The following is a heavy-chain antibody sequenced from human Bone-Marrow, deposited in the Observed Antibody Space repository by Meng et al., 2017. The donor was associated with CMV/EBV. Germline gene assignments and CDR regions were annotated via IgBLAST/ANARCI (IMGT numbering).Heavy chain of an antibody. D-gene: IGHD1-7*01. CDR1: GGSISSGGYY. CDR3: ARAPARTRGYYFDY. V-gene: IGHV4-31*03. J-gene: IGHJ4*02. CDR2: IYYSGST. Sequence: SETLSLTCTVSGGSISSGGYYWSWIRQHPGKGLEWIGYIYYSGSTYYNPSLKSRVTISVDTSKNQFSLKLSSVTAADTAVYDCARAPARTRGYYFDYWGQGTLVTVSS.